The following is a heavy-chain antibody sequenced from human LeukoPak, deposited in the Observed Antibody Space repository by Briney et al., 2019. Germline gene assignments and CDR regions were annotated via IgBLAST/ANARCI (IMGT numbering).Heavy chain of an antibody. CDR1: GFTFSSYW. D-gene: IGHD2-2*01. CDR2: IKQDGSEK. Sequence: PGGSLRLSCAASGFTFSSYWMSWVRQAPGKGLEWVANIKQDGSEKYYVDSVKGRFTISRDNAKNSLYLQMNSLRAEDTAVYYCARDFCSSTSCFYDPWAQGTLVTVSS. CDR3: ARDFCSSTSCFYDP. J-gene: IGHJ5*02. V-gene: IGHV3-7*01.